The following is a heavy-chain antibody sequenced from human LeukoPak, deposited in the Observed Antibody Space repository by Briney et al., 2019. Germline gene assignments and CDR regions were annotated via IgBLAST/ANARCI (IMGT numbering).Heavy chain of an antibody. CDR1: GFTFSSYS. V-gene: IGHV3-21*01. CDR3: ARDKDYGDY. J-gene: IGHJ4*02. Sequence: GGSLRLSCAASGFTFSSYSMNWVRQAPGKGLEWVSSISSSTNYIYYADSVKGRFTISRDNAKNSLYLQMNSLRAEDTAVYYCARDKDYGDYWGQGPLVTVSS. CDR2: ISSSTNYI.